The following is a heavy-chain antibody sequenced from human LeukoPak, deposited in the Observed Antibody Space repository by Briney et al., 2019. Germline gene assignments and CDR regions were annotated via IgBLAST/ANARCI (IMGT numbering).Heavy chain of an antibody. CDR2: IYYSGST. D-gene: IGHD3-3*01. CDR3: ARGHGDFWSGYETLDY. J-gene: IGHJ4*02. V-gene: IGHV4-59*01. CDR1: GGSISSYY. Sequence: KASETLSLTCTVSGGSISSYYWSWIRQPPGKGLEWIGYIYYSGSTNYNPSLKSRVTISVDTSKNQFSLKLSSVTAADTAVYYCARGHGDFWSGYETLDYWGQGTLVTVSS.